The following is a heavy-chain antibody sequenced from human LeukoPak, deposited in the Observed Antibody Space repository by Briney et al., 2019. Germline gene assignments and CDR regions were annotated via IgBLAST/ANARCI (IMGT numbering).Heavy chain of an antibody. Sequence: PSETLSLTCTVSGGSISSSSYYWGWIRQPPGKGLEWIGSIYYSGSTYYNPSLKSRVTISVDTSKNQFSLKLSSVTAADTAVYYCARAGRWFGEYFDLWGRGTLVTVSS. J-gene: IGHJ2*01. V-gene: IGHV4-39*07. CDR1: GGSISSSSYY. CDR2: IYYSGST. CDR3: ARAGRWFGEYFDL. D-gene: IGHD3-10*01.